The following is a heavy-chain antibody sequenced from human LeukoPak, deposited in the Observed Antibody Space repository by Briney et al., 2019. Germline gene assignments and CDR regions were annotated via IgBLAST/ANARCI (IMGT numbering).Heavy chain of an antibody. V-gene: IGHV3-23*01. D-gene: IGHD3-9*01. Sequence: TGGSLRLSCAASGFTFSSYEMNWVRQAPGKGLEWVSAITGGGDTTYYADSVKGRFTISRDNSKNTLYLQMNNLRAEDTAIYYCAKAANYDILTGYYLDYWGQGTLVTVSS. CDR3: AKAANYDILTGYYLDY. CDR1: GFTFSSYE. CDR2: ITGGGDTT. J-gene: IGHJ4*02.